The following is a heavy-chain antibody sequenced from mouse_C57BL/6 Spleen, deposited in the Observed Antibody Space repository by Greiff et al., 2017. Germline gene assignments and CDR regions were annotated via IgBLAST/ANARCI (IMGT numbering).Heavy chain of an antibody. CDR2: INPSTGGT. CDR3: ARERDYGSSLDY. CDR1: GYSFTGYY. Sequence: VQLQQSGPELVKPGASVKISCKASGYSFTGYYMNWVKQSPEKSLEWIGEINPSTGGTTYNQKFKAKATLTVDKSSSTAYMQLKSLTSEDSAVYYCARERDYGSSLDYWGQGTTLTVSS. V-gene: IGHV1-42*01. D-gene: IGHD1-1*01. J-gene: IGHJ2*01.